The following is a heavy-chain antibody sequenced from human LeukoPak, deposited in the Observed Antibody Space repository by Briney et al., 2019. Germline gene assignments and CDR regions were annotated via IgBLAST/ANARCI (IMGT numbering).Heavy chain of an antibody. V-gene: IGHV4-39*07. Sequence: SETLSLTCTVSGGSITSSSYYWGWIRQPPGKGLDWIGSIYYRGRTYYNPSLKSRVTISVDTSKNQLSLKLISVTAADTAVYYCARAGYCGSTTCPDAFDIWGQGTKVTVSS. CDR2: IYYRGRT. CDR3: ARAGYCGSTTCPDAFDI. J-gene: IGHJ3*02. D-gene: IGHD2-2*01. CDR1: GGSITSSSYY.